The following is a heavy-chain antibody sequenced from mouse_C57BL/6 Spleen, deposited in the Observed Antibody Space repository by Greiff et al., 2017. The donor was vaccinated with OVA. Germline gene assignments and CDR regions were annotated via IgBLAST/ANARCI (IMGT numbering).Heavy chain of an antibody. CDR2: IYPGDGDS. J-gene: IGHJ2*01. CDR3: VYSNYVD. D-gene: IGHD2-5*01. Sequence: VQLQQSGPELVKPGASVKISCKASGYAFSSSWMNWVKQRPGKGLEWIGRIYPGDGDSNYNGKFKGKATLTADKSSSTAYMQLRSLTSEDSAVYFCVYSNYVDWGKGTTLTVSS. V-gene: IGHV1-82*01. CDR1: GYAFSSSW.